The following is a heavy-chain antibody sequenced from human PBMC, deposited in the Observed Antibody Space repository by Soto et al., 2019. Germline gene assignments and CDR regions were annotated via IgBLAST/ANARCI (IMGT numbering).Heavy chain of an antibody. V-gene: IGHV4-39*01. CDR2: IYYSGST. CDR3: ARGYYYDSSGYDAFDI. CDR1: GCSISSSSYY. J-gene: IGHJ3*02. Sequence: SETLSLTCPVSGCSISSSSYYRGWLRQPPGKGLEWIGSIYYSGSTYYNPSLKSRVTISVDTSKNQFSLKLSSVTAADTAVYYCARGYYYDSSGYDAFDIWGQGTMVT. D-gene: IGHD3-22*01.